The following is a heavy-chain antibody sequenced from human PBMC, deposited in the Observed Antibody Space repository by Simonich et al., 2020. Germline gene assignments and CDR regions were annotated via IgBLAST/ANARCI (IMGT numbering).Heavy chain of an antibody. V-gene: IGHV4-39*01. D-gene: IGHD6-13*01. CDR1: GGSINISSYY. J-gene: IGHJ3*02. CDR2: SYYSVST. CDR3: ARHAGFAFDI. Sequence: QLQLQESGPGLVKPSETLSLTCTVSGGSINISSYYWGWIRQPPGKGLEWIGRSYYSVSTYYHPSLKSRVTISVDTSKNHFSLKLSSVTAADTAVYYCARHAGFAFDIWGQGTMVTVSS.